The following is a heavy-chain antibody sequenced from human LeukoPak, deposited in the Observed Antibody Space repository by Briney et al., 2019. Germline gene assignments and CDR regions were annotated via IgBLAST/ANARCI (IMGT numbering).Heavy chain of an antibody. D-gene: IGHD6-19*01. CDR3: ARVGVSGWPNWFDP. J-gene: IGHJ5*02. CDR2: IYTSGST. V-gene: IGHV4-4*07. Sequence: SETLSLTCTVSGGSISSYYWSWIRQPAGKGLEWIGRIYTSGSTNYNPSLKGRVTMSVDTSKNQFSLKLSSVTAADTAVYYCARVGVSGWPNWFDPWGQGTLVTVSS. CDR1: GGSISSYY.